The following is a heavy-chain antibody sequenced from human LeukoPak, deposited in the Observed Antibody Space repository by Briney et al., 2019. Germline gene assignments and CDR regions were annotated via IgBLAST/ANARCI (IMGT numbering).Heavy chain of an antibody. CDR2: IYYTGST. J-gene: IGHJ1*01. Sequence: SETLSLTCTVSGGSISTYYWSWIRQPPRKGLEWIGYIYYTGSTNYNPSLKSRVTMSVDASKNQFSLKLTSVTSADTAVYYCVRVSCSGGTCLSPDWGQGTLVTVSS. CDR1: GGSISTYY. V-gene: IGHV4-59*01. D-gene: IGHD2-15*01. CDR3: VRVSCSGGTCLSPD.